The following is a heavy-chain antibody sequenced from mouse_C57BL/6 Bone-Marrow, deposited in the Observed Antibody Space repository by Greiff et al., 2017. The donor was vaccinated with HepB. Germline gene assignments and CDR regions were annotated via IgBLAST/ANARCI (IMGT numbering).Heavy chain of an antibody. CDR2: IHPNSGST. CDR3: ARKAYYYGSSPAWFAY. CDR1: GYTFTSYW. V-gene: IGHV1-64*01. J-gene: IGHJ3*01. D-gene: IGHD1-1*01. Sequence: QVQLQQPGAELVKPGASVKLSCKASGYTFTSYWMHWVKQRPGQGLEWIGMIHPNSGSTNYNEKFKSKATLTVDKSSSTAYMQLSSLTSEDSAVYYCARKAYYYGSSPAWFAYWGQGTLVTVSA.